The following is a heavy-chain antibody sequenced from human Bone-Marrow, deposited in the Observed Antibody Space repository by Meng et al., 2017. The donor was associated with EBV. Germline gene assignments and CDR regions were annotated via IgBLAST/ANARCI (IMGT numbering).Heavy chain of an antibody. CDR3: ARYAVVVVAAPYWYFDL. CDR2: IYHSGST. J-gene: IGHJ2*01. V-gene: IGHV4-4*02. Sequence: VHPQTPAPGRWKPSATLSPPCRVFGSSSSSSNWWMWVRQPPGKGLEWIGEIYHSGSTNYNPSLKSRVTISVDKSKNQFSLKLSSVTAADTAVYYCARYAVVVVAAPYWYFDLWGRGTLVTVSS. CDR1: GSSSSSSNW. D-gene: IGHD2-15*01.